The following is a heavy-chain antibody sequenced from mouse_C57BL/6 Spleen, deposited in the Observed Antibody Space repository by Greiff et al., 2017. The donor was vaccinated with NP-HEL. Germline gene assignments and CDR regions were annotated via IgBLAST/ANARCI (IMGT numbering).Heavy chain of an antibody. Sequence: EVKVVESGGGLVKPGGSLKLSCAASGFTFSDYGMHWVRQAPEKGLEWVAYISSGSSTIYYADTVKGRFTISRDNAKNTLFLQMTSLRSEDTAMYYCARWDYASFAYWGQGTLVTVSA. D-gene: IGHD1-1*01. CDR1: GFTFSDYG. CDR2: ISSGSSTI. V-gene: IGHV5-17*01. CDR3: ARWDYASFAY. J-gene: IGHJ3*01.